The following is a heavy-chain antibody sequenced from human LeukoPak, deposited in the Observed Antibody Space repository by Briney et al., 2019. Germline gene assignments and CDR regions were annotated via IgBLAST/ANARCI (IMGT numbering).Heavy chain of an antibody. Sequence: GGSLRLSCVASGFTFSSYAMSWVRQVPGKGLEWVSVISGSGGSTNYADSVKGRFTISRDNSKNTLYLQMNSLRAEDTAVYYCAKGQSGLFDYWGQGTLVTVSS. CDR3: AKGQSGLFDY. CDR2: ISGSGGST. D-gene: IGHD3-3*01. V-gene: IGHV3-23*01. J-gene: IGHJ4*02. CDR1: GFTFSSYA.